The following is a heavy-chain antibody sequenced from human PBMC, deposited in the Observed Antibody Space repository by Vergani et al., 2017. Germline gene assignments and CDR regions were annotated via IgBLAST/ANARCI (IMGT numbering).Heavy chain of an antibody. J-gene: IGHJ4*02. Sequence: QVQLVESAGGVVQPGGSLRLSCAASGFTFSNFGMHWIRQAPGKGLEWLAFIQKDGIDKFYADSVRGRFTISRDISKNTLYLETNSLSTEDTALYHCVKDHPVFDEWGRGTLVSVS. V-gene: IGHV3-30*02. CDR2: IQKDGIDK. CDR3: VKDHPVFDE. CDR1: GFTFSNFG.